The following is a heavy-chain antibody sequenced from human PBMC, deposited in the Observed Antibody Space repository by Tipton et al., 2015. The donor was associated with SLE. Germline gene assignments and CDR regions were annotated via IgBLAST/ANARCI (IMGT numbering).Heavy chain of an antibody. D-gene: IGHD3-22*01. CDR1: GGSISSSSYY. V-gene: IGHV4-39*07. CDR2: IYYSGST. CDR3: ARGDSSGQPYYFDY. J-gene: IGHJ4*02. Sequence: TLSLTCTVSGGSISSSSYYWGWIRQPPGKGLEWIGSIYYSGSTYYNPSLKSRVTISVDTSKNQFSLKLSSVTAADTAVYYCARGDSSGQPYYFDYWGQGTLVTVSS.